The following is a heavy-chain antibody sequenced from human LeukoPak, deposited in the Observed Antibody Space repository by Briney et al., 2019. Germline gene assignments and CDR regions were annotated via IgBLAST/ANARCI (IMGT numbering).Heavy chain of an antibody. J-gene: IGHJ4*02. D-gene: IGHD3-10*01. Sequence: PGGSLRLSCAASGFTFSSYAMSWVRQAPGKGLEWVSAVSGSGGSTYYADSVKGRFTISRDNSKNTLYLQVNSLRAEDTAVYYCAKRIRGVISPFDYWGQGTLVTVSS. CDR1: GFTFSSYA. CDR2: VSGSGGST. V-gene: IGHV3-23*01. CDR3: AKRIRGVISPFDY.